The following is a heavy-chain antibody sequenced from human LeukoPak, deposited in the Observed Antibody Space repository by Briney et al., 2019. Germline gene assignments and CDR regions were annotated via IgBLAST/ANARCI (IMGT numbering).Heavy chain of an antibody. D-gene: IGHD3-10*01. CDR3: ARRKNDGEGSYYDS. J-gene: IGHJ4*02. CDR1: GASISSGSYY. Sequence: PSETLSLTCTVSGASISSGSYYWSWIRQPAGKGLEWIGRIYSSGSTNYNPSLKSRVTISVDTSKNQFSLKLGSVTAADTAVYYCARRKNDGEGSYYDSWGQGTLVTVSS. CDR2: IYSSGST. V-gene: IGHV4-61*02.